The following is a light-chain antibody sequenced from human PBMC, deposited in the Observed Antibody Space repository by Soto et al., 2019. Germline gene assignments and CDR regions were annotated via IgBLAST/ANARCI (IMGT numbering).Light chain of an antibody. CDR2: GAS. J-gene: IGKJ2*03. CDR1: QSVSLNY. V-gene: IGKV3-20*01. CDR3: QQYGSAPYS. Sequence: EVVLTQSPGTLSLSPGERAILSCRASQSVSLNYLAWYQQKPGQTPRLLIYGASSRGTGIPDRFSGSGSGTDFTLTIGRLEPEDFAVYFCQQYGSAPYSFGQGTKLEIK.